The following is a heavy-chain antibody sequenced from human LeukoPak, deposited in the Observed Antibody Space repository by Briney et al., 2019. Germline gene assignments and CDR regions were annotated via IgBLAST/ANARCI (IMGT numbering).Heavy chain of an antibody. CDR3: ASKYAAAGTYVDY. CDR2: IHYSGST. CDR1: GGSVSSGSYY. V-gene: IGHV4-61*01. D-gene: IGHD6-13*01. Sequence: SETLSLTCTVSGGSVSSGSYYWSWIRQPPGKGLEWIGYIHYSGSTNYNPSLKSRVTISVDTSKNQFSLKLSSVTAADTAVYYCASKYAAAGTYVDYWGQGTLVTVSS. J-gene: IGHJ4*02.